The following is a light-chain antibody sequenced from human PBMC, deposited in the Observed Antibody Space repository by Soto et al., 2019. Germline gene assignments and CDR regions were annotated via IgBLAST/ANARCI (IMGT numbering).Light chain of an antibody. CDR3: SSFGATNNV. J-gene: IGLJ1*01. CDR2: EVT. V-gene: IGLV2-8*01. Sequence: QPVLTQPPSASGSPGQSVTISCTGTSGDVGTYNYVSWYQQHPGKAPKLIIYEVTKRPSGVPDRFSGSKSGNTASLTVSGLQAEDEADYYCSSFGATNNVFGTGTKVTVL. CDR1: SGDVGTYNY.